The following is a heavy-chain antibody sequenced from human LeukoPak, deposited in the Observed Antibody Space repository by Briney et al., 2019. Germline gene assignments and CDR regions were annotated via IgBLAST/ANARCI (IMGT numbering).Heavy chain of an antibody. CDR3: SKRAPPPRGYYYGSGSSSGYYMDV. D-gene: IGHD3-10*01. CDR2: IYYRGST. Sequence: PSETLSLTCTVSGDSISSYYWCCIRPPPGKRRERIAYIYYRGSTNYNPSLKSRVTISVHTSNNQFSLKLSSVTAAPTAVHSFSKRAPPPRGYYYGSGSSSGYYMDVWGKGTTVTISS. V-gene: IGHV4-59*12. CDR1: GDSISSYY. J-gene: IGHJ6*03.